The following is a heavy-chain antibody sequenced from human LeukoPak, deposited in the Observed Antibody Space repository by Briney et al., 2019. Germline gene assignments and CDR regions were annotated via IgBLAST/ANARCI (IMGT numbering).Heavy chain of an antibody. D-gene: IGHD4-17*01. Sequence: ASVKVSCKASGYTFNTYYMHWVRQAPGQGLEWWGIVNPSGSSTSYAQKFQGRVTMTRDTSTSTVYMELSSLRSEDTAVYSCARSPAYGEYAAYYFDYWGQGTLVTVSS. V-gene: IGHV1-46*02. J-gene: IGHJ4*02. CDR2: VNPSGSST. CDR1: GYTFNTYY. CDR3: ARSPAYGEYAAYYFDY.